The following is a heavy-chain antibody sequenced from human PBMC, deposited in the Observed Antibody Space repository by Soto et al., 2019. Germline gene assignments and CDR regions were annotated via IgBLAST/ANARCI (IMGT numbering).Heavy chain of an antibody. CDR3: ARVQRAYYYDSSGYGFDY. D-gene: IGHD3-22*01. CDR2: IIPIFGTA. Sequence: QVQLVQSGAEVKKPGSSVKVSCKASGGTFSSYAISWVRQAPGQGLEWMGGIIPIFGTANYAQKFQGRVTITADESTSTAYMELSSLRSEDTAVYYCARVQRAYYYDSSGYGFDYWGQGTLVTVSS. J-gene: IGHJ4*02. CDR1: GGTFSSYA. V-gene: IGHV1-69*12.